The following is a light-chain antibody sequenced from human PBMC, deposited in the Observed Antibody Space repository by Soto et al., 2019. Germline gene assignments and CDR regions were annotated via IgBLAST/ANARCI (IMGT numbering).Light chain of an antibody. V-gene: IGKV3-20*01. CDR2: GAS. CDR3: QQYGSSPNT. J-gene: IGKJ4*01. CDR1: QSVSSSY. Sequence: EIVLTQSPGTLSLSPGERATLSCRASQSVSSSYLAWYQQKPGQAPRLLINGASSRATGIPDRFSGSGSGTDFTLTISRLEPEDFAVYYCQQYGSSPNTFGGGTKVDIK.